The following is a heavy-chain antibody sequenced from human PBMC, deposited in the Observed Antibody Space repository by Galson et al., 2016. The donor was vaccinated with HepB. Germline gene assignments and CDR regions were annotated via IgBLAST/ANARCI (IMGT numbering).Heavy chain of an antibody. Sequence: SLRLSCAASGFTFGNYGFEWVRQAPGKGLEWVSSISSSSGYIYYADSVTGRFTISRDNAKNSVFLHMNSLRAEDTAFYYCARFIISSGSLDFWGLGTLVTVSS. CDR2: ISSSSGYI. CDR1: GFTFGNYG. D-gene: IGHD6-19*01. V-gene: IGHV3-21*01. CDR3: ARFIISSGSLDF. J-gene: IGHJ4*02.